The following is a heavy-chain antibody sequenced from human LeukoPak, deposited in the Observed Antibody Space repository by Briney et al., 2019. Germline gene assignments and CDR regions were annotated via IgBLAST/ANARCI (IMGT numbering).Heavy chain of an antibody. CDR1: GYTFTGYY. CDR3: ARVPGDYYDSSGYYYFDY. CDR2: INPNSGGT. Sequence: ASVTVSCKASGYTFTGYYMHWVQQAPGQGLEWMGWINPNSGGTNYAQKFQGRVTMTRDTSISTAYMELSRLRSDDTAVYYCARVPGDYYDSSGYYYFDYWGQGTLVTVSS. V-gene: IGHV1-2*02. D-gene: IGHD3-22*01. J-gene: IGHJ4*02.